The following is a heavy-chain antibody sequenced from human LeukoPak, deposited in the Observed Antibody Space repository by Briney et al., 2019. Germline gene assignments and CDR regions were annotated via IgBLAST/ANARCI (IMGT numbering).Heavy chain of an antibody. D-gene: IGHD1-1*01. J-gene: IGHJ3*01. CDR2: INPKSDGT. Sequence: GASVKVSCKASGYIFTDYYMHWVRQAPGQGLEWMGWINPKSDGTKYAQNFQGRVTMTWDTSISTAYMEVSRLTSDGTAMFYCARDPPGTTAFDLWGQGTMVTVSS. V-gene: IGHV1-2*02. CDR1: GYIFTDYY. CDR3: ARDPPGTTAFDL.